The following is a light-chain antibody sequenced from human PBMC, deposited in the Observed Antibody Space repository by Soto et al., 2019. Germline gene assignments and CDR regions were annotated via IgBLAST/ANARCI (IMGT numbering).Light chain of an antibody. V-gene: IGKV1-39*01. J-gene: IGKJ4*01. Sequence: DIQMTQSPPSVSSSVGDSFTITVLASQSISRYLSWYQQKPGRAPHLLISAASSLQSGVPSRFSGSGSGTDFTLTISFLQPEDFGTYYCQQGFSTPLTFGGGTKVDIK. CDR3: QQGFSTPLT. CDR2: AAS. CDR1: QSISRY.